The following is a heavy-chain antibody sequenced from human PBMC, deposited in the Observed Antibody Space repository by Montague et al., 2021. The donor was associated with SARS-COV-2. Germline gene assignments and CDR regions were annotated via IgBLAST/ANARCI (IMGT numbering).Heavy chain of an antibody. J-gene: IGHJ4*02. D-gene: IGHD3-10*01. CDR3: AKDDGSGNYYNGLYEN. CDR2: IYHSGST. V-gene: IGHV4-4*02. Sequence: SETLSLTCAVSGGSISSSNWWSWVRQPPGKGLEWIGEIYHSGSTDYNPSLKSRVTISVDKSKNQFSLKLSSVTAEDTALYYCAKDDGSGNYYNGLYENWGQGTRVTVSS. CDR1: GGSISSSNW.